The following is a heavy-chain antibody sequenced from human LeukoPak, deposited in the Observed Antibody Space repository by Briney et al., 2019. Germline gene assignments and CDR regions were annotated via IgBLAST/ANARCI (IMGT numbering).Heavy chain of an antibody. J-gene: IGHJ4*02. D-gene: IGHD2-15*01. CDR3: AKEEGELLPESAYYFDY. Sequence: GRSLRLSCAASGFTFSSYGMHWVRQAPGKGLEWVAVISYDGSNKYYADSVKGRFTISRDNSKNTLYLQMNSLRAEDTAVYYCAKEEGELLPESAYYFDYWGQGTLVPVSS. V-gene: IGHV3-30*18. CDR1: GFTFSSYG. CDR2: ISYDGSNK.